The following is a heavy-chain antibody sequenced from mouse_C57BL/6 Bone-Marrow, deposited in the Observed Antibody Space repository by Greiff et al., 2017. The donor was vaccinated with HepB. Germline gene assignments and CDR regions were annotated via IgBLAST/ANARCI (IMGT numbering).Heavy chain of an antibody. CDR1: GYTFTSYG. CDR3: AVLLLRRGYFDV. D-gene: IGHD1-1*01. J-gene: IGHJ1*03. Sequence: QVQLQQSGAELARPGASVKLSCKASGYTFTSYGISWVKQRTGQGLEWIGEIYPRSGNTYYNEKFKGKATLTADTSSSTAYMELRSLTSEDSAVYFCAVLLLRRGYFDVWGTGTTVTVSS. CDR2: IYPRSGNT. V-gene: IGHV1-81*01.